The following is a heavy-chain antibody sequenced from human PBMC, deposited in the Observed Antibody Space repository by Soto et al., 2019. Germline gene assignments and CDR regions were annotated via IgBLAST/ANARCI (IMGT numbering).Heavy chain of an antibody. CDR1: GGSISSGGYY. J-gene: IGHJ4*02. CDR3: GLGAAPKPYFDY. D-gene: IGHD2-2*02. CDR2: IYYSGST. V-gene: IGHV4-31*03. Sequence: QVQLQGSGPGLVKPSQTLSLTCTVSGGSISSGGYYWSWIRQHPGKGLEWIGYIYYSGSTYYNPSLKSRVTISVDTSKNQFSLKLSSVTAADTAVYYCGLGAAPKPYFDYWGQGTLVTVSS.